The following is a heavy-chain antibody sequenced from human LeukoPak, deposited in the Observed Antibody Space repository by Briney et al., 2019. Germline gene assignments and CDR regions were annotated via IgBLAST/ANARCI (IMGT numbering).Heavy chain of an antibody. D-gene: IGHD3-10*01. J-gene: IGHJ4*02. CDR3: AREAYGSGTYFDY. V-gene: IGHV3-30-3*01. CDR1: GFTFSSYA. Sequence: PGGSLRLSCAASGFTFSSYAMPWVRQAPGKGLEWVAVISYDGSNKYYADSVKGRFTISRDNSKNTLYLQMNSLRAEDTAVYYCAREAYGSGTYFDYWGQGTLVTVSS. CDR2: ISYDGSNK.